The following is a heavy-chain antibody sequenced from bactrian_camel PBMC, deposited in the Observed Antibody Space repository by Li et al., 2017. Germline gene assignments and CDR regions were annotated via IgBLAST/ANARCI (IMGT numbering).Heavy chain of an antibody. J-gene: IGHJ4*01. V-gene: IGHV3S53*01. CDR3: AAKYGGDWWIGSDSWRYSDNYNL. D-gene: IGHD7*01. Sequence: HVQLVESGGGLVQPGQSLTLSCAASVSTWRHYCMGWFRESPGKKREGVAAINVDGTTSYADSVQGRFTISQDNAKNTVYLQMNSLKPEDTAMYYCAAKYGGDWWIGSDSWRYSDNYNLWGQGTQVTVS. CDR1: VSTWRHYC. CDR2: INVDGTT.